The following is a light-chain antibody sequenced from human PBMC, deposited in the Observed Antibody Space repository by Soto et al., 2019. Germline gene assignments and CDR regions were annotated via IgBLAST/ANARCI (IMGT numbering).Light chain of an antibody. CDR1: SSDVGGYNY. CDR2: EVS. J-gene: IGLJ1*01. Sequence: ALTQPASVSGSPGQSITISCTGTSSDVGGYNYVSWYQQHPGKAPKLMIYEVSNRPSGVSNRFSGSKSGNTASLTISGLQAEDEADYYCSSYTSSSTLYVFGTGTRSPS. V-gene: IGLV2-14*01. CDR3: SSYTSSSTLYV.